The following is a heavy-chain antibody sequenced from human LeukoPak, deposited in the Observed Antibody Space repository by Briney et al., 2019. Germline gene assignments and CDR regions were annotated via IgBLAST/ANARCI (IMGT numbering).Heavy chain of an antibody. CDR1: GYSISSGYY. CDR3: ARLYCSSTSCHPIYYYYYYMDV. D-gene: IGHD2-2*01. J-gene: IGHJ6*03. Sequence: SETLSLTCAVSGYSISSGYYWGWIRQPPGKGLEWIGSIYHSGSTYYNPSLKSRVTISVDTSKNQFSLKLSSVTAADTAVYYCARLYCSSTSCHPIYYYYYYMDVWGKGTTVTVAS. CDR2: IYHSGST. V-gene: IGHV4-38-2*01.